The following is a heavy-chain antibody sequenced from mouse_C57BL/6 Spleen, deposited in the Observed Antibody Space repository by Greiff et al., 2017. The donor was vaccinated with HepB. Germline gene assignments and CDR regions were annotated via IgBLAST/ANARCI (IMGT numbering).Heavy chain of an antibody. CDR1: GYTFTSYW. V-gene: IGHV1-55*01. CDR2: IYPGSGST. J-gene: IGHJ1*03. CDR3: ARSYGYDRYFDV. D-gene: IGHD2-2*01. Sequence: VQLQQSGAELVKPGASVKMSCKASGYTFTSYWITWVKQRPGQGLEWIGDIYPGSGSTNYNEKFKSKATLTVDTSSSTAYMQLSSLTSEDSAVYYCARSYGYDRYFDVWGTGTTVTVSS.